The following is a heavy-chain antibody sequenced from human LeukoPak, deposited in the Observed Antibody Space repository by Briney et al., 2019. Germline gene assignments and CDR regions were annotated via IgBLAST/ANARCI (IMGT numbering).Heavy chain of an antibody. CDR1: GFTVSGNY. D-gene: IGHD1-26*01. V-gene: IGHV3-66*01. CDR2: IYSGGST. J-gene: IGHJ4*02. Sequence: GGSLRLSCAASGFTVSGNYMSWVRQAPGKGLEWVSVIYSGGSTYYADSVKGRFTISRDNAKNSLYLQMNSLGAEDTAVYYCARTGADGYYFDYWGQGTLVTVSS. CDR3: ARTGADGYYFDY.